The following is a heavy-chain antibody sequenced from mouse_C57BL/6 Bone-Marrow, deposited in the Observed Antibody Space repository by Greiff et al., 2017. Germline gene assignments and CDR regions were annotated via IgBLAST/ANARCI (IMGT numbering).Heavy chain of an antibody. Sequence: VQLKESGAELVKPGASVKLSCTASGFNIKDYYMHWVKQRTEQGLEWIGRIDPEDGETKYAPKFQGKATITADTSSNTAYLQLSSLTSEDTAVYYCARANWDFHWYVDVWGTGTTVTVAS. J-gene: IGHJ1*03. CDR3: ARANWDFHWYVDV. CDR1: GFNIKDYY. CDR2: IDPEDGET. D-gene: IGHD4-1*01. V-gene: IGHV14-2*01.